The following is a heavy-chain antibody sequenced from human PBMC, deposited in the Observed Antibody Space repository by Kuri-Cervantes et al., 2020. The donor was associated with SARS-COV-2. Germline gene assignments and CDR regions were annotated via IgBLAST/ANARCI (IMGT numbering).Heavy chain of an antibody. CDR3: ARQMMSSITIFGVVTTRNWFDP. J-gene: IGHJ5*02. D-gene: IGHD3-3*01. V-gene: IGHV4-39*01. CDR2: IYYSGST. Sequence: ETLSLTCTVSGGSISSSSYYWGWIRQPPGKGLEWIGSIYYSGSTYYNPSLKSRVTISVDTSKNQFSLKLSSVTAADTAVYYCARQMMSSITIFGVVTTRNWFDPWGQGTLVTVSS. CDR1: GGSISSSSYY.